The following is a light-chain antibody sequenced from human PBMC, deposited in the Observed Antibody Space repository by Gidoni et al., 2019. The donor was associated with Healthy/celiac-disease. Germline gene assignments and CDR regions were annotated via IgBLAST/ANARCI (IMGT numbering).Light chain of an antibody. J-gene: IGKJ1*01. V-gene: IGKV1-5*01. Sequence: DIQMTQSPSTLSASVGDRVTITCRASQSISSWLAWYQQKPGKAPKLLIYDASSLESGVPPRFSGSGSVTEFTLTISSLQPDDFATYYCQQYNSYEGTFGQGTKVEIK. CDR3: QQYNSYEGT. CDR2: DAS. CDR1: QSISSW.